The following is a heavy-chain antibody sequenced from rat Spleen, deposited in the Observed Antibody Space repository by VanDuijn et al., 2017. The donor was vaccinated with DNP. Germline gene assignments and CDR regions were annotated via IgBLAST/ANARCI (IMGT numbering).Heavy chain of an antibody. CDR3: TTLNSGTYDS. J-gene: IGHJ2*01. D-gene: IGHD1-3*01. V-gene: IGHV5-20*01. CDR1: GFTFSDYY. CDR2: ISPDGGHT. Sequence: EVQLVGSGGGLVQSGRSLKLSCAGSGFTFSDYYMAWVRQAPTKGLDWVASISPDGGHTYYPDSVKGRFTISRDNAKSSLYLHMDSLRSEDTATYYCTTLNSGTYDSWGQGVMVTVSS.